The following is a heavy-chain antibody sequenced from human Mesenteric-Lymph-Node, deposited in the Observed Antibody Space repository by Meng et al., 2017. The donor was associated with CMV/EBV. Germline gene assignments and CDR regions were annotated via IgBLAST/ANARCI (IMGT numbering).Heavy chain of an antibody. V-gene: IGHV4-34*01. D-gene: IGHD4-23*01. CDR2: INHSGST. Sequence: QVALRRWGAVLLKPSETLSLTAAVYGGSFSGYYWSWIRQPPGKGLEWIWEINHSGSTNYNPSLKSRVTISVDTSKNQFSLKLSSVTAADTAVYYCARHQRWLKSEGGFNYWGQGTLVTVSS. CDR1: GGSFSGYY. CDR3: ARHQRWLKSEGGFNY. J-gene: IGHJ4*02.